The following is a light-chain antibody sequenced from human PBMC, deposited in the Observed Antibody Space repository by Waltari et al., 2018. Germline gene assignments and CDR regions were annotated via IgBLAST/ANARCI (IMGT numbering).Light chain of an antibody. CDR3: QQANSFPS. J-gene: IGKJ5*01. CDR2: AAS. V-gene: IGKV1-12*02. CDR1: QGISSW. Sequence: DIQMTQSPSSVSASVGDRVTITCRASQGISSWLDWYQQKPGKAPQLLIYAASSLQSGVPSRFSGSGSGTDFTLTISSLQPEDFATYYCQQANSFPSVGQGTRLEIK.